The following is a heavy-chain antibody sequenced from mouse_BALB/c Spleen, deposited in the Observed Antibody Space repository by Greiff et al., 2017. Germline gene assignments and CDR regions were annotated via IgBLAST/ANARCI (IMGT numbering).Heavy chain of an antibody. CDR2: ISSGGGST. J-gene: IGHJ2*01. D-gene: IGHD4-1*01. CDR1: GFAFSSYD. CDR3: ARQSGTGYFDY. Sequence: EVQVVASGGDLVKPGGSLKLSCAASGFAFSSYDMSWVRQTPEKRLEWVAYISSGGGSTYYPDTVKGRFTISRDNAKNTLYLQMSSLKSEDTAMYYCARQSGTGYFDYWGQGTTLTVSS. V-gene: IGHV5-12-1*01.